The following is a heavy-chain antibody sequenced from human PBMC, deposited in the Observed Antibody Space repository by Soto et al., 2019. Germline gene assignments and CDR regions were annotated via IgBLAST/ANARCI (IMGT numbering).Heavy chain of an antibody. CDR1: GFSFTGYY. Sequence: GASVKVFCKASGFSFTGYYIHWLRQAPGQGLEWMGWINAHSGGTEYAQKFQGRVTLTRDTSISTAYMTLSSLRSDDTAIYYCAKCLTRQLACCLDPWGQAPQVTRSS. V-gene: IGHV1-2*02. D-gene: IGHD6-6*01. CDR2: INAHSGGT. J-gene: IGHJ5*02. CDR3: AKCLTRQLACCLDP.